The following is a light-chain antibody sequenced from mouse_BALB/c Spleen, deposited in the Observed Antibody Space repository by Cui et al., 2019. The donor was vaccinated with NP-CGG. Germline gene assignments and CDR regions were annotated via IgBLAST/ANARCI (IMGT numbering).Light chain of an antibody. Sequence: QIVLTQSPAIMSASPGKKVTMTCSANTSISYMHWYQQKPGSSPRLWIYLTFNLDSGVPARFSGSGSGTSYSLSISSMETEDAATYYCQQWSSNPPTFGSGTKLEIK. J-gene: IGKJ4*01. V-gene: IGKV4-71*01. CDR3: QQWSSNPPT. CDR2: LTF. CDR1: TSISY.